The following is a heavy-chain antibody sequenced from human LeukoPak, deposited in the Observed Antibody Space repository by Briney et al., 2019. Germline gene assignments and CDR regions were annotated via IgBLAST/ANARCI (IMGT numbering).Heavy chain of an antibody. V-gene: IGHV1-2*02. CDR2: INPNSGGT. CDR3: ALRNYYYYGMDV. CDR1: GYTFTGYY. Sequence: ASVKVSCKASGYTFTGYYMHGVRQAPGQGLEWVGWINPNSGGTNYAQKFQGRVTMTRDTSISTAYMELSRLRSDDTAVYYCALRNYYYYGMDVWGQGTTVTVSS. J-gene: IGHJ6*02.